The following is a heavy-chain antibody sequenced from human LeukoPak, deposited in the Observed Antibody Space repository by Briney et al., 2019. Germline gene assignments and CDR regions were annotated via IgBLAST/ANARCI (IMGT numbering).Heavy chain of an antibody. CDR2: IMQDGSEK. V-gene: IGHV3-7*01. Sequence: QPGGSLRLSCAASGFTFSSYWMSWVRQAPGKGLEWVANIMQDGSEKYYVDSVKGRFTISRDNAKNSLYLQMNSLRAEDTAVYYCARDRGVVPNDYWGQGTLVTVSS. D-gene: IGHD3-3*01. CDR3: ARDRGVVPNDY. CDR1: GFTFSSYW. J-gene: IGHJ4*02.